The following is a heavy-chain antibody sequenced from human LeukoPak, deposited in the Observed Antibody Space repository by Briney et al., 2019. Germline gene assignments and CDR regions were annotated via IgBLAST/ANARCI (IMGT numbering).Heavy chain of an antibody. V-gene: IGHV4-4*07. Sequence: PSETLSLTCIVSGGSISSYYWSWIRQPAGKGLEWIGRIYTSGSTNYNPSLKGRVTMSVDTSKNQFSLKLSSVTAADTAVYYCARDYVGYCSSTSCYTEYFQHWGQGTLVTVSS. J-gene: IGHJ1*01. CDR2: IYTSGST. D-gene: IGHD2-2*02. CDR3: ARDYVGYCSSTSCYTEYFQH. CDR1: GGSISSYY.